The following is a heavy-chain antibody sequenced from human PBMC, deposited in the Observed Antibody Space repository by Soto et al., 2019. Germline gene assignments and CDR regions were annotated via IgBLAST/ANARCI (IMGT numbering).Heavy chain of an antibody. D-gene: IGHD1-7*01. CDR3: ATLTGTKVY. CDR2: ISSSSSSI. CDR1: GFTFSSYS. J-gene: IGHJ4*02. V-gene: IGHV3-48*02. Sequence: PGGSLRISCAASGFTFSSYSMTWVRQGPGKGLEGVSYISSSSSSIYYADSVKGRFTISRDNAKNSLYLQMNSLRDEDTAVYYCATLTGTKVYWGQGTMVTVSS.